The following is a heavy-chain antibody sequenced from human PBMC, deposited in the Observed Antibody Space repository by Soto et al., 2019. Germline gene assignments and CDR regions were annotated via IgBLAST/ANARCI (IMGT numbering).Heavy chain of an antibody. D-gene: IGHD2-2*01. J-gene: IGHJ6*02. V-gene: IGHV1-69*01. CDR1: GGTFGSYA. Sequence: QVQLVQSGAEVKKPGSSVKVSCKASGGTFGSYAISWVRQAPGQGLEWMGGIIPIPGTANYAQKFQGRVTIAAEESTSTAYMELSSLRSEDTAVYYCARSQGSSTSLEIYYYYYYGMDVWGQGTTVTVPS. CDR2: IIPIPGTA. CDR3: ARSQGSSTSLEIYYYYYYGMDV.